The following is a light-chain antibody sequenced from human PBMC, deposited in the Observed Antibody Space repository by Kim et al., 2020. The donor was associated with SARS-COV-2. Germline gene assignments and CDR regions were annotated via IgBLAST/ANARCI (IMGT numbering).Light chain of an antibody. Sequence: SYELTQPPSVSVSPGQTASITCSGYKLGDKYVSWYQQKPGQSPVVVIYYDSDRPSGIPERFSGSNSGNTATLTISRVEAGDEADYYCQVWDSSSDHRVVF. CDR2: YDS. CDR3: QVWDSSSDHRVV. V-gene: IGLV3-21*04. CDR1: KLGDKY. J-gene: IGLJ2*01.